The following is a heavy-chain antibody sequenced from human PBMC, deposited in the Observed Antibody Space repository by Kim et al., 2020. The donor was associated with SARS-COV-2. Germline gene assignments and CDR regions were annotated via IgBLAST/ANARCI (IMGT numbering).Heavy chain of an antibody. J-gene: IGHJ6*02. CDR3: ARDPDPGSSWYILTLTIYYYYGMDG. V-gene: IGHV1-18*01. Sequence: ASVKVSCKASGYTFTSYGISWVRQAPGQGLEWMGWISAYNGNTNYAQKLQGRVTMTTDTSTSTAYMELRSLRSDDTAVYYCARDPDPGSSWYILTLTIYYYYGMDGWGQGTTVTVSS. CDR2: ISAYNGNT. CDR1: GYTFTSYG. D-gene: IGHD6-13*01.